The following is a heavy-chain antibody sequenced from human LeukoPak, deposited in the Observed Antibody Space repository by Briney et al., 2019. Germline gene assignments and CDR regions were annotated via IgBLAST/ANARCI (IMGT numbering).Heavy chain of an antibody. V-gene: IGHV4-59*01. CDR3: ARGRNPPNWFDP. CDR1: GGSISTYY. J-gene: IGHJ5*02. Sequence: SETLSLTCSVAGGSISTYYWNWIRQTPGKGLEWIGHISYGNTDYNPSLKSRVTISVDTSKNQFSLKLSSVTAADTAVYYCARGRNPPNWFDPWGQGTLVTVSS. CDR2: ISYGNT.